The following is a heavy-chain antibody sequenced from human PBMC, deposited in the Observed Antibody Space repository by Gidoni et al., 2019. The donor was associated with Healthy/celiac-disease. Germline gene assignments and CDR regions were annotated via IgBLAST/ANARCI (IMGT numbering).Heavy chain of an antibody. V-gene: IGHV3-30*03. CDR3: AIETDY. CDR2: ISYDGSNK. Sequence: QVQLVESGGGVVQPGRSLRLSCAASGFTFSSDGMHWVRQAPGKGLEWVAVISYDGSNKYYADSVKGRFTIPRDNSKNTLYLQMNSLRAEDTAVYYCAIETDYWGQGTLVTVSS. J-gene: IGHJ4*02. CDR1: GFTFSSDG.